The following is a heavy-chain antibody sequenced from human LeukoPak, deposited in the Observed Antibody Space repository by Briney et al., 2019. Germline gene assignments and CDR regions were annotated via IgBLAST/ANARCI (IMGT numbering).Heavy chain of an antibody. J-gene: IGHJ4*02. CDR2: INHSGST. V-gene: IGHV4-34*01. CDR1: GGSFSGYY. D-gene: IGHD3-10*01. Sequence: SETLSLTCAVYGGSFSGYYWSWIRQPPGKGLEWIGEINHSGSTNYSPSLKSRVTISVDTSKNQLSLKLSSVTAADTAVYYCARKEGPLWFGELLYPFDYWGQGTLVTVSS. CDR3: ARKEGPLWFGELLYPFDY.